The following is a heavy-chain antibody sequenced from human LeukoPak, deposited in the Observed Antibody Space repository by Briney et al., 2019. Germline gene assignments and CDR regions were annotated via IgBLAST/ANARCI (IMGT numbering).Heavy chain of an antibody. CDR2: IGTAGDT. Sequence: GGSLRLSCAASGFTFSSYDMHWVRQATGKGLEWVSAIGTAGDTYYPGSVKGRLTISRENAKNSLYLQMNSLRAGDTAVYYCARAVSGSYIFDYWGQGTLVTVSS. CDR1: GFTFSSYD. J-gene: IGHJ4*02. V-gene: IGHV3-13*04. D-gene: IGHD1-26*01. CDR3: ARAVSGSYIFDY.